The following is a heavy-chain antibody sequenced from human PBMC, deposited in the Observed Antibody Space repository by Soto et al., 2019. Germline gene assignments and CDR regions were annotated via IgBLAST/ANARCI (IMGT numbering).Heavy chain of an antibody. V-gene: IGHV3-23*01. CDR3: ARVHTSGWFADS. J-gene: IGHJ4*02. CDR1: GFIFDDYA. D-gene: IGHD6-19*01. Sequence: SLRLSCGAPGFIFDDYAMMWVRQTPGKGLEWVSATSGSGVTTYYADPVKGRFTISRDNSKNTLYLQMNSLRADDTALYYCARVHTSGWFADSWGQGTRVTVSS. CDR2: TSGSGVTT.